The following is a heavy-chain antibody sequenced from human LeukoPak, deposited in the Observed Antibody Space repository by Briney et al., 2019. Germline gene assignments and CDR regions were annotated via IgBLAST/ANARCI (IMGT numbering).Heavy chain of an antibody. V-gene: IGHV4-59*01. J-gene: IGHJ5*02. CDR2: IYYSGST. D-gene: IGHD5-24*01. CDR3: ARGYRNWNNWFDP. Sequence: SENLSLTCTVSGGSISSYYWSWIRQPPGKGLEWIGYIYYSGSTNYNPSLKSRVTISVDTSKNQFSLKLSSVTAADTAVYYCARGYRNWNNWFDPWGQGTLVTVSS. CDR1: GGSISSYY.